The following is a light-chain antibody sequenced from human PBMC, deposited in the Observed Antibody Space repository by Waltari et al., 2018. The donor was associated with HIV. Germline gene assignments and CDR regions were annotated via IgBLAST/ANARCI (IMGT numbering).Light chain of an antibody. CDR3: SAFTASGTQV. CDR1: SSDVGSYNY. CDR2: EVT. Sequence: QSALAQPASVSGSPGQSITISCTGTSSDVGSYNYVSWYQHHPGKAPKLMIYEVTSRPSGVLNRCAGAKSGNTASLTISGLQAEDEADYYCSAFTASGTQVFGGGTKLTVL. V-gene: IGLV2-14*01. J-gene: IGLJ3*02.